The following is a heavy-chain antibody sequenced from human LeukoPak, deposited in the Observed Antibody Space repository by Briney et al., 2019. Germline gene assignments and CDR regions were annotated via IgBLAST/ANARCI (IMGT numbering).Heavy chain of an antibody. J-gene: IGHJ4*02. CDR2: ISWDSGSI. Sequence: PGGSLRLSCAASGFTFDDYAMHWVRQAPGKGLEWVSGISWDSGSIGYADSVKGRFTISRDNAKNSLYLQMNSLRAEDTALYYCAKDYGTDCSSTSCYIDYWGQGTLGTVSS. CDR1: GFTFDDYA. V-gene: IGHV3-9*01. D-gene: IGHD2-2*02. CDR3: AKDYGTDCSSTSCYIDY.